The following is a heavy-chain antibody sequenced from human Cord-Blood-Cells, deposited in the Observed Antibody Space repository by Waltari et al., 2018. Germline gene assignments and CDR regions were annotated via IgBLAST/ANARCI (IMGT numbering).Heavy chain of an antibody. CDR2: INHSGST. D-gene: IGHD3-22*01. V-gene: IGHV4-34*01. CDR3: KTYYYDSSGYYFDY. CDR1: GGSFSGYY. Sequence: QVQLQQWGAGLLKPSETLSLTCAVYGGSFSGYYWSWIRQPPGKGLEWIGEINHSGSTNYNPSLKSRVTISVDTSKNQFSLKLSSVTAADTAVYYCKTYYYDSSGYYFDYWGQGTLVTVSS. J-gene: IGHJ4*02.